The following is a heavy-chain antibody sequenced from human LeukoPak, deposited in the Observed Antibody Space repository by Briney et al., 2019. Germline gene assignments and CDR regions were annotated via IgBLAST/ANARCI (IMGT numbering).Heavy chain of an antibody. CDR2: INPNSGGT. J-gene: IGHJ6*03. CDR3: ARDGFGELHYYYYYYMDV. Sequence: ASVKVSCKASGYTFTGYYMHWVRRAPGQGLEWMGWINPNSGGTNYAQKFQGRVTMTRDTSISTAYMELSRLRSDDTAVCYCARDGFGELHYYYYYYMDVWGKGTTVTISS. D-gene: IGHD3-10*01. CDR1: GYTFTGYY. V-gene: IGHV1-2*02.